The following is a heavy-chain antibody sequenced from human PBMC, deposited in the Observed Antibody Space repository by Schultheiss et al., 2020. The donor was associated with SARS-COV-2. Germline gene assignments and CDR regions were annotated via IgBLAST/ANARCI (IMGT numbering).Heavy chain of an antibody. V-gene: IGHV4-59*01. CDR1: GGSISSYY. D-gene: IGHD4-17*01. CDR2: IYYSGST. J-gene: IGHJ6*02. CDR3: AREVTDYGDYGRLGYYGMDV. Sequence: SQTLSLTCTVSGGSISSYYWSWIRQPPGKGLEWIGYIYYSGSTNYNPSLKSRVTISVDTSKNQFSLKLSSVTAADTAMYYCAREVTDYGDYGRLGYYGMDVWGQGTTVTVSS.